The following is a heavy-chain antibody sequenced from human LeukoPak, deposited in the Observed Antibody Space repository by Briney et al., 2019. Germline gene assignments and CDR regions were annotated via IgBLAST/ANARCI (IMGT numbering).Heavy chain of an antibody. J-gene: IGHJ5*02. D-gene: IGHD3-9*01. CDR1: GASISTYY. Sequence: SETLSLTCTVSGASISTYYWSWIRQPAGKGLEWIGRFYSSGSTNYNPSLKSRVTMSVDTSKNQFSLKLSSVTAADTAVYYCAATHYDILTGSSPFDPWGQGTLVTVSS. V-gene: IGHV4-4*07. CDR3: AATHYDILTGSSPFDP. CDR2: FYSSGST.